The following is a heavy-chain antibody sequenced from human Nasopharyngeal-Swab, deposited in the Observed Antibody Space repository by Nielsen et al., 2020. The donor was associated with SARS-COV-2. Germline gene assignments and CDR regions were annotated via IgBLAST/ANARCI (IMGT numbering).Heavy chain of an antibody. V-gene: IGHV3-30*18. D-gene: IGHD6-13*01. J-gene: IGHJ4*02. CDR2: ILYDGSNK. Sequence: VRQAPGKGLEWVAVILYDGSNKYYADSVKGRFTISRDNSKNTLYLQMNSLRAEDTAVYYCAKDPGIAAAGAFWYFDYWGQGTLVTVSS. CDR3: AKDPGIAAAGAFWYFDY.